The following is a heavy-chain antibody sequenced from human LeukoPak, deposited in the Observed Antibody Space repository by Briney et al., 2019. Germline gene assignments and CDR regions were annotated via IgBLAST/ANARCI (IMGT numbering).Heavy chain of an antibody. CDR3: VRDPDALNY. CDR2: IRSSGSPI. J-gene: IGHJ4*02. V-gene: IGHV3-11*04. Sequence: PGGSLRLSCAASGFTVSNAWMTWVRQAPGKGLEWVSYIRSSGSPIYYAASVKGRLTISRDKAKNSVYLQMNSLRDEDTGVYYRVRDPDALNYWGQGTLVTASS. CDR1: GFTVSNAW.